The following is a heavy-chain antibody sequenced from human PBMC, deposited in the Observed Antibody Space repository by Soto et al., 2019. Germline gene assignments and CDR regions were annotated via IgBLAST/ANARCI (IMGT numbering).Heavy chain of an antibody. CDR1: GGTFSSYA. J-gene: IGHJ4*02. CDR2: IIPIFGTA. Sequence: QVQLVQSGAEVKKPGSSVKVSCKASGGTFSSYAISWVRQAPGQGLEWMGGIIPIFGTANYAQKFQGRVTIPADESTSTAYMELSSLRSEDTAVYYCARGSPLSGYSSSWYWVLDYWGQGTLVTVSS. CDR3: ARGSPLSGYSSSWYWVLDY. V-gene: IGHV1-69*12. D-gene: IGHD6-13*01.